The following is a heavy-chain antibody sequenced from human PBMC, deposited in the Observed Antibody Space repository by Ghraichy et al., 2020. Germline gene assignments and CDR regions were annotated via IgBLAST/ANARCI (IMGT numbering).Heavy chain of an antibody. CDR3: ARGFRIAAAGP. Sequence: GSLRLSCAASGFTFSSYSMNWVRQAPGKGLEWVSSISSSSSYIYYADSVKGRFTISRDNAKNSLYLQMNSLRAEDTAVYYCARGFRIAAAGPWGQGTLVTVSS. CDR1: GFTFSSYS. V-gene: IGHV3-21*01. D-gene: IGHD6-13*01. CDR2: ISSSSSYI. J-gene: IGHJ5*02.